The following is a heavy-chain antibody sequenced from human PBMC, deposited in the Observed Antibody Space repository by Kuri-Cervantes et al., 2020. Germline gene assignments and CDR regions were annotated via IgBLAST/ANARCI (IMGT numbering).Heavy chain of an antibody. CDR3: ARDRNSGVYYDSSGYGFDP. CDR1: GYPFSDYY. CDR2: LSSSGSTI. V-gene: IGHV3-11*04. J-gene: IGHJ5*02. Sequence: LTCAVSGYPFSDYYMSWIRHAPGKGLEWVSYLSSSGSTIYYADSVKGRFTISRDNSKNTLYLQMNSLRAEDTGVYYCARDRNSGVYYDSSGYGFDPWGQGTLVTVSS. D-gene: IGHD3-22*01.